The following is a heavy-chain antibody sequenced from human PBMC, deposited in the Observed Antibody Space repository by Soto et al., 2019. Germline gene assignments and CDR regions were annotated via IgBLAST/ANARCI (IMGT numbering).Heavy chain of an antibody. V-gene: IGHV4-31*03. Sequence: SETLSLTCTVSGGSISSGGYYWIWIRQHPGKGLEWIGYIYYSGSTYYNPSLKSGLTISVDTSKNQFSLKLSSVTAADTAVYYCARYVVVVAATSGRNWFDPWGQGTLVTVSS. CDR1: GGSISSGGYY. D-gene: IGHD2-15*01. J-gene: IGHJ5*02. CDR3: ARYVVVVAATSGRNWFDP. CDR2: IYYSGST.